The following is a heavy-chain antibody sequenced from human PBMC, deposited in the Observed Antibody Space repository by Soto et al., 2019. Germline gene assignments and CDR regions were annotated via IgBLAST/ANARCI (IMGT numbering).Heavy chain of an antibody. J-gene: IGHJ4*02. Sequence: GGSLRLSCAASGFTFSSYSMNWVRQAPGKGLEWVSYISSSSSTIYYADSVKGRFTISRDNAKNSLYLQMNSLRAEDTAVYYCARTGPPLDYDILTGYYSHHHDEFDYWGQGTLVTVSS. CDR1: GFTFSSYS. CDR2: ISSSSSTI. V-gene: IGHV3-48*01. CDR3: ARTGPPLDYDILTGYYSHHHDEFDY. D-gene: IGHD3-9*01.